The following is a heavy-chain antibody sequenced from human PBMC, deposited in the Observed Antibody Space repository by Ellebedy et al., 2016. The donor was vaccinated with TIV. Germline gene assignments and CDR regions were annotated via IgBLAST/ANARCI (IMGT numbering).Heavy chain of an antibody. J-gene: IGHJ4*02. V-gene: IGHV3-23*01. D-gene: IGHD2-15*01. CDR3: ARDYSTLAAIWYYFYY. CDR1: GFTFSSYA. Sequence: PGGSLRLSCAASGFTFSSYAMSWVRQAPGKGLEWVSTISSTGSRTYYADSVEGRFTISRDNSKNTLYLQMNSLRAEDTAVYYCARDYSTLAAIWYYFYYWGQGTLVTVSS. CDR2: ISSTGSRT.